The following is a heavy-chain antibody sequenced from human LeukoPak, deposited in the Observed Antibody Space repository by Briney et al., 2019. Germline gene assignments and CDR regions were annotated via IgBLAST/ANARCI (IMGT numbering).Heavy chain of an antibody. Sequence: SQTLSLTCAVSGGSISSGGYSWSWIRQPPGKGLEWIGYIYYSGSTNYNPSLKSRVTISVDTSKNQFSLKLSSVTAADTAVYYCARRKIAVAGNWFDPWGQGTLVTVSS. CDR1: GGSISSGGYS. J-gene: IGHJ5*02. CDR3: ARRKIAVAGNWFDP. D-gene: IGHD6-19*01. V-gene: IGHV4-30-4*07. CDR2: IYYSGST.